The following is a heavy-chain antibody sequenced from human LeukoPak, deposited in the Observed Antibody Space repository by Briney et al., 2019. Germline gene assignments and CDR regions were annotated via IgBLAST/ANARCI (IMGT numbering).Heavy chain of an antibody. CDR3: AKDLPTIYGYPPDAFDI. V-gene: IGHV3-30*18. D-gene: IGHD5-24*01. CDR1: GFTFSSYG. CDR2: ISYDGSNK. J-gene: IGHJ3*02. Sequence: GGSLRLSCAASGFTFSSYGMHWVRQAPGKGLEWVAVISYDGSNKYYADSVKGRFTISRDNSKNTLYLQMNSLRAEDTAVYYCAKDLPTIYGYPPDAFDIWGQGTMVTVSS.